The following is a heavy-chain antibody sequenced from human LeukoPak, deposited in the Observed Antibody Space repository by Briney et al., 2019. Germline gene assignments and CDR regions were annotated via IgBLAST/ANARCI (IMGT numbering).Heavy chain of an antibody. Sequence: SETLSLTCTVSGASVSSGGYYWSWIRQPPGKGVEWIGYIYYSGSTNYNPSLKSRVTISVDTSKNQFSLKVSSVTAADTAVYYCARRGGSGRSFDYWGQGTLVTVSS. CDR1: GASVSSGGYY. D-gene: IGHD3-10*01. CDR3: ARRGGSGRSFDY. J-gene: IGHJ4*02. V-gene: IGHV4-61*08. CDR2: IYYSGST.